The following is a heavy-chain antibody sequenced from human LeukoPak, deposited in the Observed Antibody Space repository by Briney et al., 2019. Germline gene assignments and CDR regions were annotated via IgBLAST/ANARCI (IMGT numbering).Heavy chain of an antibody. CDR1: GFTVSSNY. V-gene: IGHV3-30*18. Sequence: GGSLRLSCAASGFTVSSNYMSWVRQAPGKGLEWVAVISYDGSDKYNADSVKGRFTISRDNSKNTLYLQMSSLRAEDTAVYYCAKDERNWNYNLASQTYDWGQGTLVTVSS. CDR3: AKDERNWNYNLASQTYD. J-gene: IGHJ4*02. D-gene: IGHD1-7*01. CDR2: ISYDGSDK.